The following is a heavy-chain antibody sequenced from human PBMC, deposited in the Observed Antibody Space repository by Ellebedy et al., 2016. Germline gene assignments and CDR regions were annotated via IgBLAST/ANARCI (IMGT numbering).Heavy chain of an antibody. Sequence: GESLKISXAGSGFTFSNAWMSWVRQAPGKGLEWVGRIKSKTDGGTTDYAAPVKGRFTISRDDSKNTLYLQMNSLKTEDTAVYYCTILSCRGDPPGCGDCYSWGQGTLVTVSS. CDR2: IKSKTDGGTT. J-gene: IGHJ4*02. D-gene: IGHD2-21*02. V-gene: IGHV3-15*01. CDR3: TILSCRGDPPGCGDCYS. CDR1: GFTFSNAW.